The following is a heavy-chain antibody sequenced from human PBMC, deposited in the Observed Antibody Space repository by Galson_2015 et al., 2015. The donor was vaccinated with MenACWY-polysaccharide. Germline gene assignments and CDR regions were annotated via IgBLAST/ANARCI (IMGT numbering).Heavy chain of an antibody. CDR3: ARGGGGLGSYYNVF. J-gene: IGHJ4*02. CDR1: GDSISSGSYY. D-gene: IGHD3-10*01. CDR2: IYTSGST. V-gene: IGHV4-61*02. Sequence: TLSLTCTVSGDSISSGSYYRSWIRQPAGQGLEWIGRIYTSGSTKYNPSLKSRVTMSVDTSKSQFSLKLSSVTAADTAVYYCARGGGGLGSYYNVFWGQGTLVTVSS.